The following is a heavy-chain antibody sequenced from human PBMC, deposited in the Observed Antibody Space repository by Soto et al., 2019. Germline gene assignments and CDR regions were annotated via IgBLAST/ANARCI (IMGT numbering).Heavy chain of an antibody. Sequence: SETLSLTCAVSGYPISSGYYWGWIRQPPGKGLEWIGSIYHSGSTYYNSSLKSRVTISIDTSKNQFSLKLSSVTAADTAVYYCGRDMAVAGTPHVGPWGQGTLVTVSS. V-gene: IGHV4-38-2*02. CDR3: GRDMAVAGTPHVGP. J-gene: IGHJ5*02. CDR2: IYHSGST. D-gene: IGHD6-19*01. CDR1: GYPISSGYY.